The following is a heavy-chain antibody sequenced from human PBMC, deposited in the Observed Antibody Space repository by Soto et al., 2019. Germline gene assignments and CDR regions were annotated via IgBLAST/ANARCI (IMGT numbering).Heavy chain of an antibody. CDR3: ARVPYCISTSCYVGRLYYYYGMDV. Sequence: PSETLSLTCTVSGGSISSSSYFWGWIRQPPGKGLEWIGSIYYSGSTYYNPSLKSRVTVSVDTSKNQFSLKLSSVTAADTAVYYCARVPYCISTSCYVGRLYYYYGMDVWGQGTTVTVSS. D-gene: IGHD2-2*01. CDR1: GGSISSSSYF. V-gene: IGHV4-39*01. CDR2: IYYSGST. J-gene: IGHJ6*02.